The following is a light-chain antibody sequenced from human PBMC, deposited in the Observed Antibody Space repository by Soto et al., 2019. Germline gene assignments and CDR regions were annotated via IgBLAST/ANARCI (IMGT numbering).Light chain of an antibody. J-gene: IGLJ1*01. Sequence: QAVVTQPPSASGTPGQRVTISCSGSTSNIGTNIVNWYQQLPGTAPKLLIYGNDQRPSGVPDRFSGSKSGTSASLTISGLQPEDEAVYYCAVWDESLNGWRVFGTGTQLTVL. CDR3: AVWDESLNGWRV. V-gene: IGLV1-44*01. CDR1: TSNIGTNI. CDR2: GND.